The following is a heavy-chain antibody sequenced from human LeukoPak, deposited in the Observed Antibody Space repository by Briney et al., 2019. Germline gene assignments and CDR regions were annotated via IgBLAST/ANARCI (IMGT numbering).Heavy chain of an antibody. CDR1: GYSFTGHY. V-gene: IGHV1-2*02. CDR3: ARDHLLFRQPPNWFDP. J-gene: IGHJ5*02. Sequence: ASVKVSCKASGYSFTGHYMHWVRQAPGQGLEWMGWINPDSGGTKYAQKFQDRVTMTSDTSISTAYMELSRLRSDDTAVYYCARDHLLFRQPPNWFDPWGQGTLVTVSS. D-gene: IGHD1-14*01. CDR2: INPDSGGT.